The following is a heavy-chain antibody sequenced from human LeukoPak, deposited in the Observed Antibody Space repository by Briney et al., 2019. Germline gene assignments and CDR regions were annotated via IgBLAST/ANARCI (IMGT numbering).Heavy chain of an antibody. CDR2: ISADNGNT. V-gene: IGHV1-18*01. CDR1: GYTFTNYG. CDR3: ARDRVATISWFDP. Sequence: ASVKVSCKASGYTFTNYGISWVRQAPGQGLEWMGWISADNGNTNYAQNLQGRVTMTTDTYTTTAYMELRSLRSDDTAVYYCARDRVATISWFDPWGQGTLVTVSS. D-gene: IGHD5-12*01. J-gene: IGHJ5*02.